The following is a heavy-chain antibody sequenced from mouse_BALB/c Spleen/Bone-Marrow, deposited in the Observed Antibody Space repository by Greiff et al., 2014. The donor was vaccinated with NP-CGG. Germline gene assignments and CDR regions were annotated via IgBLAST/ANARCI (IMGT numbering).Heavy chain of an antibody. CDR1: GFNIKDTY. CDR3: ARWEYYAMDY. V-gene: IGHV14-3*02. CDR2: IDPANGNT. J-gene: IGHJ4*01. D-gene: IGHD4-1*01. Sequence: VQLQQPGAELVKPGPSVKLSCTASGFNIKDTYMHWVKQRPEQGLEWIGRIDPANGNTKYDPKFQGKATITADTSSNTAYLQLSSLTSEDTAVYYCARWEYYAMDYWGQGTSVTVSS.